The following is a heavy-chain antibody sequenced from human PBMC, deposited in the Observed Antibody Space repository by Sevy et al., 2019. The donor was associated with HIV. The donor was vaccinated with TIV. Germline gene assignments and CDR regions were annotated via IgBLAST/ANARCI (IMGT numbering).Heavy chain of an antibody. V-gene: IGHV3-30-3*01. D-gene: IGHD2-2*01. CDR3: ARDGVNSVKWYLLY. J-gene: IGHJ4*01. CDR2: ISYEGTET. CDR1: GFAFSTHA. Sequence: GGSLRLSCAASGFAFSTHAMNWVRQAPGKGLEWVAVISYEGTETFYAASVEGRFTISSDNFKNMLSLQINSLRPEDTAVYYGARDGVNSVKWYLLYWGHGTLVTVSS.